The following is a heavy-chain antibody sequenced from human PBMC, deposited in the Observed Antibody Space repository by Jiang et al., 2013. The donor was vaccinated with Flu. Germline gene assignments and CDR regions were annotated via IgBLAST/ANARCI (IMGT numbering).Heavy chain of an antibody. Sequence: PGLVKPSETLSLTCTVSGGSISSYYWSWIRQPPGKGLEWIGYIYYSGSTNYNPSLKSRVTISVDTSKNQFSLKLSSVTAADTAVYYCARDLNGDYGLRWFDPWGQGTLVTVSS. J-gene: IGHJ5*02. D-gene: IGHD4-17*01. CDR2: IYYSGST. V-gene: IGHV4-59*01. CDR1: GGSISSYY. CDR3: ARDLNGDYGLRWFDP.